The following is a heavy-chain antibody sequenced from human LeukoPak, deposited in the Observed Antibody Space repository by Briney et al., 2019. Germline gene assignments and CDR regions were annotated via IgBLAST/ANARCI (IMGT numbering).Heavy chain of an antibody. D-gene: IGHD3-22*01. CDR2: MDSGGST. CDR3: ARAGYYDSSGYYTDAFDI. J-gene: IGHJ3*02. V-gene: IGHV3-53*01. CDR1: GFTVSSNY. Sequence: GSLRLSCAASGFTVSSNYMSWVRQAPGKGLEWVSVMDSGGSTYYADSVKGRFTISRDNSKNTLYLQMNSLRAEDTAVYYCARAGYYDSSGYYTDAFDIWGQGTMVTVSS.